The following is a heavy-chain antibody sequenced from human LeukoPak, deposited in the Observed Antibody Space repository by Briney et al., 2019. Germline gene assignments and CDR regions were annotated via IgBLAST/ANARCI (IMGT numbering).Heavy chain of an antibody. D-gene: IGHD4-17*01. CDR3: ARGYGDYEPFDY. CDR1: GYIFTNYY. CDR2: INPSGGRT. J-gene: IGHJ4*02. V-gene: IGHV1-46*01. Sequence: ASVKVSCKASGYIFTNYYIHWVRQAPGQGLEWMGLINPSGGRTNYAQRFQGRVTITRNTSISTAYMELSSLRSEDTAVYYCARGYGDYEPFDYWGQGTLVTVSS.